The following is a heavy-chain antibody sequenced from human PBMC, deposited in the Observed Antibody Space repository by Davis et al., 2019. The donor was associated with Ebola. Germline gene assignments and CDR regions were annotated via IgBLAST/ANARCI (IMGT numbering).Heavy chain of an antibody. CDR2: IYDQST. CDR3: ATTQWLREFDN. J-gene: IGHJ4*02. D-gene: IGHD6-19*01. V-gene: IGHV3-53*05. Sequence: GGSLRLSCAASGFTVSSNHMSWVRQAPGKGLEWVSVIYDQSTAYADSVRGRFIISRDKSNNTLYLEMNSLRVDDMAVYYCATTQWLREFDNWGQGTLVTVSS. CDR1: GFTVSSNH.